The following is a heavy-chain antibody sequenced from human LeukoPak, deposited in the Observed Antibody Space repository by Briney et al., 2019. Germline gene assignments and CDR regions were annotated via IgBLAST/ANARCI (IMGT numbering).Heavy chain of an antibody. D-gene: IGHD6-13*01. CDR1: GFTFSDYY. J-gene: IGHJ4*02. CDR2: ISSSSSYT. CDR3: ARPIAAAGYTLDY. Sequence: GGSLRLSCAASGFTFSDYYMSWIRQVPGKGLEWVSYISSSSSYTNYADSVKGRFTISRDNTKNSLYLQMNSLRAEDTAVYYCARPIAAAGYTLDYWGQGTLVSVSS. V-gene: IGHV3-11*06.